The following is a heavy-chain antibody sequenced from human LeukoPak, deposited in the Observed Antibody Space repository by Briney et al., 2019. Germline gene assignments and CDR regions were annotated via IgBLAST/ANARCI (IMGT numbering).Heavy chain of an antibody. D-gene: IGHD3-22*01. CDR3: TTDRTMKGY. Sequence: PGGSMRPSCAASEFTSSNAWMAWVRQAPGRGLEWVGRIRSKNDGGTIGYAAPVKDRFPISRDESKNTLYLQMNSLEIEDTAVYFCTTDRTMKGYWGQGTLVTVSS. J-gene: IGHJ4*02. CDR1: EFTSSNAW. V-gene: IGHV3-15*01. CDR2: IRSKNDGGTI.